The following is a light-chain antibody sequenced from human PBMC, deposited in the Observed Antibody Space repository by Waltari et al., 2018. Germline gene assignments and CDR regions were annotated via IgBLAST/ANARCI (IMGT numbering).Light chain of an antibody. CDR1: RSAVGGSNL. Sequence: QSALTQPASVSGSPGQSIPIPCPGSRSAVGGSNLVSRYQHHPGPAPRLLIYEVNARPSGIPSRFSGSKSGNTASLTISGLQIEDEADYYCCSYGGVNTLGVLFGGGSKLTV. CDR3: CSYGGVNTLGVL. V-gene: IGLV2-23*02. CDR2: EVN. J-gene: IGLJ2*01.